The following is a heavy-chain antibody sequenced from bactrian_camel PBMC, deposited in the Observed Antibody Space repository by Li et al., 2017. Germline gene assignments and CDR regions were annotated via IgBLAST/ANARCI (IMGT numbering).Heavy chain of an antibody. Sequence: VQLVESGRGSVQSGGSLRLSCVASGDTNGMNCMGWFHQEPGKEREGVADIDMDGRTSYSESVKGRFTISKDNAKNTLYLEMNSLKPEDTGMYYCAADLRAAGSMIVHLHNEPYEFNYWGQGTQVTVS. CDR2: IDMDGRT. CDR1: GDTNGMNC. D-gene: IGHD1*01. V-gene: IGHV3S53*01. J-gene: IGHJ4*01. CDR3: AADLRAAGSMIVHLHNEPYEFNY.